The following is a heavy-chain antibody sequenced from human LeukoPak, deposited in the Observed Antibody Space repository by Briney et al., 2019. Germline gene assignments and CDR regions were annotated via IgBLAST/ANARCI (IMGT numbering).Heavy chain of an antibody. V-gene: IGHV1-18*04. CDR2: ISAYNGNT. J-gene: IGHJ4*02. CDR3: AREREGYGDYDY. CDR1: GYTFTSYY. D-gene: IGHD4-17*01. Sequence: ASVKVSCKASGYTFTSYYMHWVRQAPGQGLEWMGWISAYNGNTNYAQKLQGRVTMTTDTSTSTAYMELRSLRSDDTAVYYCAREREGYGDYDYWGQGTLVTVSS.